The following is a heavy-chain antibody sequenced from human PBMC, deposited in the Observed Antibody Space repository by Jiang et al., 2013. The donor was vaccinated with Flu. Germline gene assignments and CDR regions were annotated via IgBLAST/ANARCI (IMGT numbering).Heavy chain of an antibody. CDR3: ARDTMIRDVGAFDI. Sequence: GLIQPGGSLRLSCAASGFTVSSNYMSWVRQAPGKGLEWVSVIYSGGSTYYADSVKGRFTISRDNSKNTLYLQMNSLRAEDTAVYYCARDTMIRDVGAFDIWGQGTMVTVSS. V-gene: IGHV3-53*01. D-gene: IGHD3-22*01. CDR2: IYSGGST. CDR1: GFTVSSNY. J-gene: IGHJ3*02.